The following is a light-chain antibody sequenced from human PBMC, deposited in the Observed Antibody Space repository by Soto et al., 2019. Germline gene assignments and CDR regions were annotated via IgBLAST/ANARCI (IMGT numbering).Light chain of an antibody. CDR1: QSVSSNY. Sequence: EMVLTQSPGTLSLSLGERATLSCRASQSVSSNYVAWYQQKPGQVPTVLIYRASTRATGIPDRFSGSGSGTDFTLTISRLEPEDFAVYYCQQYGSSPLTFGGGTKVDIK. V-gene: IGKV3-20*01. CDR3: QQYGSSPLT. J-gene: IGKJ4*01. CDR2: RAS.